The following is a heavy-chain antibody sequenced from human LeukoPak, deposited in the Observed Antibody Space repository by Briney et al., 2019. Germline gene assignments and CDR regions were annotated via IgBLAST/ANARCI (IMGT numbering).Heavy chain of an antibody. CDR1: GGSISSGGYY. J-gene: IGHJ3*02. Sequence: SETLSLTCTVSGGSISSGGYYWSWIRQHPGKGLEWIGYIYYSGSTYYNPSLKSRVTISVGTSKNQFSLKLSSVTAADTAVYYCARIMVPAAKQAFDIWGQGTMVTVSS. CDR2: IYYSGST. D-gene: IGHD2-2*01. CDR3: ARIMVPAAKQAFDI. V-gene: IGHV4-31*03.